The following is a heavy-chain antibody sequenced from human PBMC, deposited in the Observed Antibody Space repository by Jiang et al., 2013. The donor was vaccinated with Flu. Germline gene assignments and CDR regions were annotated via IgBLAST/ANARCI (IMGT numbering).Heavy chain of an antibody. Sequence: KKPGASVKVSCKASGYTFTSYYMHWVRQAPGQGLEWMGIINPSGGSTSYAQKFQGRVTMTRDTSTSTVYMELSSLRSEDTAVYYCARPQYSSSWYSHDYYGMDVWGQGTTVTVSS. CDR2: INPSGGST. V-gene: IGHV1-46*01. CDR3: ARPQYSSSWYSHDYYGMDV. J-gene: IGHJ6*02. CDR1: GYTFTSYY. D-gene: IGHD6-13*01.